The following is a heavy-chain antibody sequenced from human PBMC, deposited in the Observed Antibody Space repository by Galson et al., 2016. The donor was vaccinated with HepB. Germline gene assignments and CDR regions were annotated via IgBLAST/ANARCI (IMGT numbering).Heavy chain of an antibody. Sequence: SVKVSCKASGFTCDYIHWVRQAPGQGLEWMGIINPNGDTTTYAQELQGRVSMTRNTSTNTVYMELSSLRSEDTAVYYCAGGGGIEDWLTLDYWGQGTLVTVSS. CDR3: AGGGGIEDWLTLDY. CDR1: GFTCDY. CDR2: INPNGDTT. J-gene: IGHJ4*02. D-gene: IGHD6-13*01. V-gene: IGHV1-46*04.